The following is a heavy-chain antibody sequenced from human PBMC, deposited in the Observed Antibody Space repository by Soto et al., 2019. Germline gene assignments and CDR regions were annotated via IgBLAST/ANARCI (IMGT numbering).Heavy chain of an antibody. CDR1: GYTFTSYD. V-gene: IGHV1-8*01. CDR2: MKPNSGNA. D-gene: IGHD2-15*01. Sequence: QVQLVQSGAEVKKPGASVKVSCKASGYTFTSYDINWVRQATGQGLEWMGWMKPNSGNAGYAQKFQGRVTMTRDTSLTTAYMELSSLRSEDTAVYYCARACSGGSCYSVNWFDPWGQGTLATVSS. CDR3: ARACSGGSCYSVNWFDP. J-gene: IGHJ5*02.